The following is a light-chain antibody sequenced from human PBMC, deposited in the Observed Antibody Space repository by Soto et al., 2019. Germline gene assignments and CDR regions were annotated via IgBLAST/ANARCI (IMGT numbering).Light chain of an antibody. CDR1: QSVLYSSNNNNY. J-gene: IGKJ1*01. CDR2: WAS. CDR3: QQYYSTCT. V-gene: IGKV4-1*01. Sequence: DIVMTQSPDSLAVSLGERATINCKSSQSVLYSSNNNNYLAWYQQKPGQPPKLLIYWASTRESGVPDRFSGSGSGTDFTLTISSLQAEDVAVYYCQQYYSTCTFGQGTKVEIK.